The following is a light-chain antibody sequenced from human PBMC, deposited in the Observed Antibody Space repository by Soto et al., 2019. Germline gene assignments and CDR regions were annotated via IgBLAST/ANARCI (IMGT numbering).Light chain of an antibody. J-gene: IGLJ2*01. CDR1: SSNIGNNA. V-gene: IGLV1-36*01. CDR3: AAWDDSLV. Sequence: QSVLTQPPSVSEAPRQRVTISCSGSSSNIGNNAVKWYQQLPGKAPKLLIYYDDLLPSGVSDRFSGCKSGTSASLAISGLQSEDEADYYCAAWDDSLVFGGGTKLTVL. CDR2: YDD.